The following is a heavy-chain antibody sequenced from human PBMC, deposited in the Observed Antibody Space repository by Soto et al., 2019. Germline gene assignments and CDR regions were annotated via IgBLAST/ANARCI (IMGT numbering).Heavy chain of an antibody. V-gene: IGHV4-30-4*01. CDR3: ARTDAYSSSFFDS. CDR2: IHHTGRT. J-gene: IGHJ4*02. CDR1: GDSVNSGY. D-gene: IGHD6-6*01. Sequence: QVQLQEMGPGLVKPSQTLTITCTVSGDSVNSGYWSWIRQFPGKGLEWMGNIHHTGRTFYNPSLKSRVAISIDTSKPLFSLKMRSISAADTAVYYCARTDAYSSSFFDSWGQGTVVTVSS.